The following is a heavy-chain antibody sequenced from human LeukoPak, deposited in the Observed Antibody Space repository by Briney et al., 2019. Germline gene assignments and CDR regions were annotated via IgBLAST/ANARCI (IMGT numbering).Heavy chain of an antibody. Sequence: GGSLRLSCAASGFTFSSYAMHWVRQAPGKGLEWAAVISSDGNTQYYADSVEGRFTISRDNSNNTLYLQMNSLRADDTAIYYCARRRIVGSIDDAFDIWGQGTTVTVSS. V-gene: IGHV3-30-3*01. D-gene: IGHD1-26*01. CDR2: ISSDGNTQ. CDR3: ARRRIVGSIDDAFDI. CDR1: GFTFSSYA. J-gene: IGHJ3*02.